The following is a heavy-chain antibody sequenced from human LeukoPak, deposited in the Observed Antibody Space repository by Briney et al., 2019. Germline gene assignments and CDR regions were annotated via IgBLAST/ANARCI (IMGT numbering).Heavy chain of an antibody. CDR1: GCSISSGGYY. D-gene: IGHD3-22*01. CDR3: ARPSITIIVVNAFDI. Sequence: PSQTLSLTCTVSGCSISSGGYYWGCIRQHPGKGLEWVGDIYYSGSTYYNPSLKSRVTISVDTSKNQFSLKLSSVTAADTAVYYCARPSITIIVVNAFDIWGQGTMVTVSS. CDR2: IYYSGST. J-gene: IGHJ3*02. V-gene: IGHV4-31*03.